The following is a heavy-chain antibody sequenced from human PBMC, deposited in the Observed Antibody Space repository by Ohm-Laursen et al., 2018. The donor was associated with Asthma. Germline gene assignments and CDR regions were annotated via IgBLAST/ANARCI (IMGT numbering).Heavy chain of an antibody. D-gene: IGHD3-10*01. Sequence: SSLRLSCAASGFTFSIYAMHWVRQAPGRGLEWVAVISYDGNNKYYADSVKGRFTISRDNSKNTLYLQMNSLRAEDTAVYYCARDPGSGSYNVDAFDIWGHGTMVTVSS. V-gene: IGHV3-30-3*01. CDR2: ISYDGNNK. CDR3: ARDPGSGSYNVDAFDI. CDR1: GFTFSIYA. J-gene: IGHJ3*02.